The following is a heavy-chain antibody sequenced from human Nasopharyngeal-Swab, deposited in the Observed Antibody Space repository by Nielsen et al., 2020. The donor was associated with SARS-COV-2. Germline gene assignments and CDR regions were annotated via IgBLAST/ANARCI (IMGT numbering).Heavy chain of an antibody. D-gene: IGHD5-18*01. CDR1: GFTFSSYA. V-gene: IGHV3-23*03. CDR2: IYSGGTTT. Sequence: GESLKISCAAAGFTFSSYAMNWVRQAPGKGLEWVSVIYSGGTTTYYADSVKGRFTISRDNAKNSLYLQMNSLRDEDTAVYYCAREEGYSYGYGDYWGQGTLVTVSS. J-gene: IGHJ4*02. CDR3: AREEGYSYGYGDY.